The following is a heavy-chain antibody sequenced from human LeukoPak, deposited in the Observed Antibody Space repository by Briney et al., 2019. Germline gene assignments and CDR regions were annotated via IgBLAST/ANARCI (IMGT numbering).Heavy chain of an antibody. CDR3: AKDGGLWVSAHWGDS. D-gene: IGHD7-27*01. CDR2: ISTGGGNT. CDR1: GFTFSSYF. Sequence: GGSLRLSCAASGFTFSSYFMSWVRQAPGKGLEWVSTISTGGGNTYYADSVKGRFTVSRDDSKNTLYLQMNSLRAEDTAVYYCAKDGGLWVSAHWGDSWGRGTLVTVSS. J-gene: IGHJ4*02. V-gene: IGHV3-23*01.